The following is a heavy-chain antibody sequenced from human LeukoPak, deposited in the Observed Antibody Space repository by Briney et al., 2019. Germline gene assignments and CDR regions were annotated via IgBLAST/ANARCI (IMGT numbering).Heavy chain of an antibody. CDR2: LYYSGST. Sequence: SETLSLTCTVSGGSISSSTYYWGWIRQPPGKGLEWIGSLYYSGSTYYNPSLKSRVTISVDTSNKQFSLRLNSVSAADTAVYYCARLAWGQLLPLQGGGYLDYWGQGILVTVSS. D-gene: IGHD2-2*01. CDR1: GGSISSSTYY. V-gene: IGHV4-39*01. J-gene: IGHJ4*02. CDR3: ARLAWGQLLPLQGGGYLDY.